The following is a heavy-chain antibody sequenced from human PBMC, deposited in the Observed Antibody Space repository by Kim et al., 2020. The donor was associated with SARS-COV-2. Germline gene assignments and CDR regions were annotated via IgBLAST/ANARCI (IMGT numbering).Heavy chain of an antibody. CDR3: ARERRDSGWHDFFYNGVDV. J-gene: IGHJ6*02. D-gene: IGHD6-19*01. Sequence: ASVKVSCKASGYTFTNYGINWVRQAPGQGLEGMAWISGYDGKTKYAQKFKDRVSMTTDTSTSTAHMELRSLRSDDSAIYYCARERRDSGWHDFFYNGVDVWGQGTTVIVSS. CDR1: GYTFTNYG. CDR2: ISGYDGKT. V-gene: IGHV1-18*01.